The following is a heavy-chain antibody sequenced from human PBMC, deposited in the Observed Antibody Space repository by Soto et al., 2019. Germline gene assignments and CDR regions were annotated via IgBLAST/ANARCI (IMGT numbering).Heavy chain of an antibody. V-gene: IGHV1-18*04. CDR3: ARWSSGALYEY. CDR1: GYIFTNYG. J-gene: IGHJ4*02. CDR2: ISAYNGYP. Sequence: QSHLVQSGAEVRKPGASVNVSCKTSGYIFTNYGVSWVRQAPGEGLEVVAWISAYNGYPKYGQRFQGRVTLSTDASTTTGYMELRNLRSDDTAVYYCARWSSGALYEYWGQGTLLTVSS.